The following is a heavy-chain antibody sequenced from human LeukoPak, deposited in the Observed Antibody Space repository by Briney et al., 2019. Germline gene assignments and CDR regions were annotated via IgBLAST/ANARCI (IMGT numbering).Heavy chain of an antibody. Sequence: PGGSLRLSCAASGFTFSSYAMSWVRQAPGKGLEWVSAISGSGGSTYYADSVKGRFTISRDNSKNTLYLQMGSLRAEDMAVYYCAREVRDGDYVSLFDYWGQGTLVTVSS. D-gene: IGHD4-17*01. CDR2: ISGSGGST. CDR1: GFTFSSYA. V-gene: IGHV3-23*01. CDR3: AREVRDGDYVSLFDY. J-gene: IGHJ4*02.